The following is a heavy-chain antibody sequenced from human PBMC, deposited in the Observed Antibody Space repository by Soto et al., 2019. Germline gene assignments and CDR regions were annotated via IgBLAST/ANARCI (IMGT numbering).Heavy chain of an antibody. CDR1: GFTFSSYA. J-gene: IGHJ6*02. Sequence: PGGSLRLSCAASGFTFSSYAMSWARQAPGKGLEWVSAISGSGGSTYYADSVKGRFTISRDNSKNTLYLQMNSLRAEDTAIYYCAKRGFCSSSSCSYYFYYGLDVWGQGTTVTVSS. CDR2: ISGSGGST. V-gene: IGHV3-23*01. D-gene: IGHD2-2*01. CDR3: AKRGFCSSSSCSYYFYYGLDV.